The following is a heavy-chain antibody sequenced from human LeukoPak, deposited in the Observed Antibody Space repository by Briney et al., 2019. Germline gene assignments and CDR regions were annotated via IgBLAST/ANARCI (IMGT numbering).Heavy chain of an antibody. CDR3: ARGYKYCTNGVCPMAFDY. J-gene: IGHJ4*02. D-gene: IGHD2-8*01. CDR2: INHGGST. Sequence: SETLSLTCAVYGGSFSGYYWSWIRQPPGKGLEWIGEINHGGSTNYNPSLKSRVTISVDTSKNQFSLKLSSVTAADTAVYYCARGYKYCTNGVCPMAFDYWGQGTLVTVSS. CDR1: GGSFSGYY. V-gene: IGHV4-34*01.